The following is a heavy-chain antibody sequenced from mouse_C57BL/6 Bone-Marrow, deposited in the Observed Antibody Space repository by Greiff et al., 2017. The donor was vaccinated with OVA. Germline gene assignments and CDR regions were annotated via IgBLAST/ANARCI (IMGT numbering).Heavy chain of an antibody. CDR2: INSGGSYT. D-gene: IGHD6-1*01. CDR1: GFTFSSYG. Sequence: EVKLVESGGDLVKPGGSLKLSCAASGFTFSSYGMSWVRQTPDKRLEWVATINSGGSYTNYPDSVKGRFTISRDNAKNTLYLQMSSLKSEDTAMYYCARHSPIMNWFAYWGQGTLVTVSA. J-gene: IGHJ3*01. V-gene: IGHV5-6*01. CDR3: ARHSPIMNWFAY.